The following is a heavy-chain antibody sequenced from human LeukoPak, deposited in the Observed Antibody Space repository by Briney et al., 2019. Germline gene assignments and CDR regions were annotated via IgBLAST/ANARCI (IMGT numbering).Heavy chain of an antibody. CDR2: ISHDGSNK. Sequence: GSLRLSCVVSAFTFSGYSMHWVRQAPGKGLEWVAFISHDGSNKYCADSLKGRFTISRDNSKNTLFLQMNSLRPEDTAVYYCARVGYDYNWYDAFDIWGQGTMVTVSS. CDR1: AFTFSGYS. V-gene: IGHV3-30*04. J-gene: IGHJ3*02. CDR3: ARVGYDYNWYDAFDI. D-gene: IGHD1-1*01.